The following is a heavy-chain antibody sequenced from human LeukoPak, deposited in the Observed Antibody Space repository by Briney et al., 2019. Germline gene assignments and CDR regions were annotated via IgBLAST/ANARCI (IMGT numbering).Heavy chain of an antibody. CDR1: GFTFSNYG. D-gene: IGHD2-15*01. J-gene: IGHJ4*02. Sequence: PGRSLRLSCAASGFTFSNYGMHWVRQAPGKGLEWVAVIWHDGSNEYYADSVKGRFTIFRDNSKNTLYLQMNSLRAEDTAVYYCARGQVDFDYWGQGTLVTVSS. V-gene: IGHV3-33*01. CDR2: IWHDGSNE. CDR3: ARGQVDFDY.